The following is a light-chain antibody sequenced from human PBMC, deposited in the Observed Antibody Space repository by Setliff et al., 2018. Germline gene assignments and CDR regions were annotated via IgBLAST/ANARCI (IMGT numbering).Light chain of an antibody. CDR2: ATS. CDR3: QQSYNTPT. Sequence: DIQMTQSPSSLSASVGDTVTITCRASQNIGHYLNWYQQRSGRAPKLLIHATSRLQSGVPSRFSGSGSGTDFTLTTSSLQPEDFATYFCQQSYNTPTFGQGTKVDIK. J-gene: IGKJ2*01. CDR1: QNIGHY. V-gene: IGKV1-39*01.